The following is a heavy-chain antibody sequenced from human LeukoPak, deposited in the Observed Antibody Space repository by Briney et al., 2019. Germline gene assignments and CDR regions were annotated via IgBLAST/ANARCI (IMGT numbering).Heavy chain of an antibody. CDR3: ARAPLPADTAIGGAFDI. CDR2: ISAYNGNT. V-gene: IGHV1-18*01. D-gene: IGHD5-18*01. CDR1: GYTFTSYG. J-gene: IGHJ3*02. Sequence: ASVKVSCKASGYTFTSYGISWVRQAPGQGLEWMGWISAYNGNTNYAQKLQGRVTMTRDMSTSTVYMELSSLRSEDTAVYYCARAPLPADTAIGGAFDIWGQGTMVTVSS.